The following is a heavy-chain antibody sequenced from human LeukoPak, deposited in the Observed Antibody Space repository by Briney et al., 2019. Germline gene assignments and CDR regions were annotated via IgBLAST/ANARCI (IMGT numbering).Heavy chain of an antibody. CDR2: ISAYNGNT. CDR1: GYTFTTYG. CDR3: ASSGYFTPWFRYYYGMDV. Sequence: GASVKVSCKASGYTFTTYGIGWVRQAPGQGLEWVGWISAYNGNTNHAQKLQGRVTMTTDTSTSTAYMELRSLRSDDTAVYYCASSGYFTPWFRYYYGMDVWGQGTTVTVSS. J-gene: IGHJ6*02. V-gene: IGHV1-18*01. D-gene: IGHD3-3*01.